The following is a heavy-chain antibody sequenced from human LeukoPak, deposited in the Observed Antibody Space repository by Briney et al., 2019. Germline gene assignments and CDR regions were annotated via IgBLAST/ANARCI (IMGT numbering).Heavy chain of an antibody. J-gene: IGHJ4*02. CDR1: GFTFSNYA. CDR3: AKDPPSDFGY. V-gene: IGHV3-23*01. D-gene: IGHD6-6*01. CDR2: ISWSSLTT. Sequence: GGSLRLSCAASGFTFSNYALSWVRQAPGRGLEWVSLISWSSLTTEYADSVKGRFTVSRDNSKNTLYLQMNSLRAEDTAVYYCAKDPPSDFGYWGQGTLVTVSS.